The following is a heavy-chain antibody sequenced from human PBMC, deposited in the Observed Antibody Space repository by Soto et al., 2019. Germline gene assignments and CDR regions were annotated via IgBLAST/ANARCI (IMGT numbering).Heavy chain of an antibody. CDR2: LNPNSGNT. V-gene: IGHV1-8*01. CDR3: ARDHRYNWNDEGWFDP. D-gene: IGHD1-20*01. CDR1: GYMFSTYD. Sequence: QVQLVQSGAEVKKPGASVKVSCKASGYMFSTYDINWVRQAPGQGLEWMGWLNPNSGNTGYAQKFQGRVTMTRNTSINTASIALSSLVSDDTAVYYCARDHRYNWNDEGWFDPWGQGTLVTVSS. J-gene: IGHJ5*02.